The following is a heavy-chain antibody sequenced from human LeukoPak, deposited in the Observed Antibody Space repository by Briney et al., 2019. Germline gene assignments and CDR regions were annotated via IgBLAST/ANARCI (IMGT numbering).Heavy chain of an antibody. D-gene: IGHD3-10*01. CDR2: IIPIFGTA. CDR3: ARDVSYGSAPNWFDP. J-gene: IGHJ5*02. V-gene: IGHV1-69*01. CDR1: GGTFSSYA. Sequence: SVKVSCKASGGTFSSYAISWVRQAPGQGLEWMGGIIPIFGTANYAQKFQGRVTITADESTSTAYMELSSLRSEDTAVCYCARDVSYGSAPNWFDPWGQGTLVTVSS.